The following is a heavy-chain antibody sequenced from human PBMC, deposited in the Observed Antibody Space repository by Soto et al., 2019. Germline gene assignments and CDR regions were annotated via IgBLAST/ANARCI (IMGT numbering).Heavy chain of an antibody. CDR2: ISSSSSYI. Sequence: PGGSLRLSCAASGFTFSSYSMSWVRQAPGKGLEWVSSISSSSSYIYYADSVKGRFTISRDNAKNSLYLQMNSLRAEDTAVYYCARALSDYYDSSGYPSGYWGQGTLVTVSS. V-gene: IGHV3-21*01. J-gene: IGHJ4*02. CDR3: ARALSDYYDSSGYPSGY. CDR1: GFTFSSYS. D-gene: IGHD3-22*01.